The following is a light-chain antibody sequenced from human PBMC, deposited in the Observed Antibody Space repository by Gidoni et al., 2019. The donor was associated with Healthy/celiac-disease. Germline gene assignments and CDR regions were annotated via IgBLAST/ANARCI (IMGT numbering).Light chain of an antibody. V-gene: IGLV1-44*01. Sequence: QSVLTQPPSASGTPGQRVTIDCSGRSSNIGSNTVNWYQQLPGTAPKLLIYRNNQRPSGVPDRFSGSKSGTSASLASSGLQSEDEADYYCAAWDDSLNGYVFGTGTKVTVL. CDR3: AAWDDSLNGYV. J-gene: IGLJ1*01. CDR2: RNN. CDR1: SSNIGSNT.